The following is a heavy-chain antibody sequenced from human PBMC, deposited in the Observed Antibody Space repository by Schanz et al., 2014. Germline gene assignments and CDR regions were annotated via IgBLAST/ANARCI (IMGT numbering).Heavy chain of an antibody. J-gene: IGHJ3*01. CDR2: ISSYTGNT. D-gene: IGHD2-8*02. CDR3: ATMWGYCTATACQILEVLDV. Sequence: QVQLVQSGAEVKKPGSSVKVSCKLSGGTFSSYTISWMRQAPGQGLEWVGWISSYTGNTHYFDKMEGRVTMTTDTSTSTAYMELRSLRSDDTAMYYCATMWGYCTATACQILEVLDVWGQGTMVTVSS. CDR1: GGTFSSYT. V-gene: IGHV1-18*01.